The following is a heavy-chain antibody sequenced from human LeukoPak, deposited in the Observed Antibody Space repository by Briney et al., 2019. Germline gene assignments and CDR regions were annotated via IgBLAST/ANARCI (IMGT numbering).Heavy chain of an antibody. CDR3: ARGYYYDSSGYYYLGDY. CDR1: GGTFSSYA. Sequence: SVKVSCKASGGTFSSYAISWVRQAPGQGLEWMGRIIPIFGIANYAQKFQGRVTITADKSTSTAYMELSSLRSEDTAVYYCARGYYYDSSGYYYLGDYWGQGTLVTVSS. V-gene: IGHV1-69*04. D-gene: IGHD3-22*01. J-gene: IGHJ4*02. CDR2: IIPIFGIA.